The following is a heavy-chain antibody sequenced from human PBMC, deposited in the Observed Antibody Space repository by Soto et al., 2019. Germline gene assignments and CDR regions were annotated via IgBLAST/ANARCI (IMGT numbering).Heavy chain of an antibody. CDR3: ASRSNYYYGDYVHYYYYGMDV. J-gene: IGHJ6*02. CDR2: IIPIFGTA. V-gene: IGHV1-69*06. Sequence: QVQLVQSGAEVKKPGSSVKVSCKASGGTFSSYAISWVRQAPGQGLEWMGGIIPIFGTANYAQKFQGRVTITADKSTSTAYMEPSSLRSEDTAVYYCASRSNYYYGDYVHYYYYGMDVWGQGTTVTVSS. D-gene: IGHD4-17*01. CDR1: GGTFSSYA.